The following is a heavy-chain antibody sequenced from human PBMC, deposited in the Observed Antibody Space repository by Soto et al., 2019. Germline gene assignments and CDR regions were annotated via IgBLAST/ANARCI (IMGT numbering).Heavy chain of an antibody. CDR1: GYTFISYG. CDR2: ISAYNDYT. V-gene: IGHV1-18*01. Sequence: QVQLVQSGAEVKKPGSSVKVSCKASGYTFISYGISWVRQAPGQGLEWMGWISAYNDYTNYAQKLQGRVTMTTDTSTRIAYLELRSRRSAETAVYYGAGEGYYVGAGSYSPPRYYGMDVWGQGTTVTVSS. J-gene: IGHJ6*02. D-gene: IGHD3-10*01. CDR3: AGEGYYVGAGSYSPPRYYGMDV.